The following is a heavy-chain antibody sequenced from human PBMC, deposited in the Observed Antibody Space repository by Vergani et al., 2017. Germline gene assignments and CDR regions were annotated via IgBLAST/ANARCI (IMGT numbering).Heavy chain of an antibody. CDR2: MYHSGST. Sequence: QVRLQESGPGLVKPSETLSLTSSVSVGSMSGYYWSWIRQPPGKELEWIGYMYHSGSTNYNPSLETRVTISGDTSKNQFSLKLNSVTAADTAVYYCGRVADFYGLGSRLLDLWGQGILVTVSS. D-gene: IGHD3-10*01. CDR3: GRVADFYGLGSRLLDL. V-gene: IGHV4-59*01. CDR1: VGSMSGYY. J-gene: IGHJ5*02.